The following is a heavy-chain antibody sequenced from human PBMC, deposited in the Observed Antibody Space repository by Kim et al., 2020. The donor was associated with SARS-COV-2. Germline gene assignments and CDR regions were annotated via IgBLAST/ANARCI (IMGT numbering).Heavy chain of an antibody. D-gene: IGHD3-3*01. V-gene: IGHV3-21*01. Sequence: GGSLRLSCAASGFTFSSYSMNWVRQAPGKGLEWVSSISSSSSYIYYADSVKGRFTISRDNAKNSLYLQMNSLRAEDTAVYYCASTRKIFGVVIIGDYFDYWGQGTLVTVSS. CDR2: ISSSSSYI. CDR1: GFTFSSYS. J-gene: IGHJ4*02. CDR3: ASTRKIFGVVIIGDYFDY.